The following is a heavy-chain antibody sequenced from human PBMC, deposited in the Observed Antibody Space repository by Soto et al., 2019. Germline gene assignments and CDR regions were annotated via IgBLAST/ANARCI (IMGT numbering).Heavy chain of an antibody. CDR2: ISYDGSDK. V-gene: IGHV3-30-3*01. CDR3: ARPLLLFGTSDAFDI. J-gene: IGHJ3*02. Sequence: QVQLVESGGNVVQPGMSLRLSCVASGFTFSNYALHWVRQAPGKGLEWVALISYDGSDKYFADSVRGRFTISRDNSKNTLSLQLNSLRAEDTAIYYCARPLLLFGTSDAFDIWGQGTMVTVSS. D-gene: IGHD3-10*01. CDR1: GFTFSNYA.